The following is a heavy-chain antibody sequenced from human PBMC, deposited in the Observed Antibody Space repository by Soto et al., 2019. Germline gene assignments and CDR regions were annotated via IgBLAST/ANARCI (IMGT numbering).Heavy chain of an antibody. D-gene: IGHD2-21*02. CDR2: IYYSGST. Sequence: PSETLSLTCAVSGGSISSYYWSWIRQPPGKGLEWIGYIYYSGSTNYNPSLKSRVSMSVDMSTKQFSLRLFSVTAADTAVYYCARGSGVTYLDSLDYWGQGTLVTVSS. J-gene: IGHJ4*02. CDR1: GGSISSYY. CDR3: ARGSGVTYLDSLDY. V-gene: IGHV4-59*01.